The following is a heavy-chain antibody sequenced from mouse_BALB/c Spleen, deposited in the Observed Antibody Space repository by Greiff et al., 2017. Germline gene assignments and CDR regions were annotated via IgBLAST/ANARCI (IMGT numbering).Heavy chain of an antibody. CDR3: ARYFDV. CDR1: GFTFSSYA. V-gene: IGHV5-9-4*01. J-gene: IGHJ1*01. Sequence: EVQGVESGGGLVKPGGSLKLSCAASGFTFSSYAMSWVRQSPEKRLEWVAEISSGGSYTYYPDTVTGRFTISRDNAKNTLYLEMSSLRSEDTAMYYCARYFDVWGAGTTVTVSS. CDR2: ISSGGSYT.